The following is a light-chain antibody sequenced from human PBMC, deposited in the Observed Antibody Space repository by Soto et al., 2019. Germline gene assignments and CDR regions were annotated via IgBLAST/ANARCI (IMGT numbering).Light chain of an antibody. Sequence: THIQDTLAVSLGERATINCESIQSVLHSSNNENYVAWYQQKPGQPPKLLIYGASTREFGVPDRLSGSGSGTEFTLTISSLQAEDVAVYYCDESYSILQAFGQGGKVDI. CDR1: QSVLHSSNNENY. CDR2: GAS. CDR3: DESYSILQA. V-gene: IGKV4-1*01. J-gene: IGKJ1*01.